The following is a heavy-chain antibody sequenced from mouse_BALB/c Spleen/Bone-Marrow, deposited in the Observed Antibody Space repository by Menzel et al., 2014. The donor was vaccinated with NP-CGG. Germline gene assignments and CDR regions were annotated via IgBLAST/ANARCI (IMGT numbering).Heavy chain of an antibody. Sequence: VQLKQSGPGLVKPSQSLSLTCTATGYSITRDYAWNWIRQFTGNKLEWMGYISYSGSTTYNPSLKSRFSITRDTSKNQFFLQLNSVTTEDTATYYCARSSSYDYDVGFAYWGQGTLVTVSA. V-gene: IGHV3-2*02. CDR3: ARSSSYDYDVGFAY. D-gene: IGHD2-4*01. CDR1: GYSITRDYA. CDR2: ISYSGST. J-gene: IGHJ3*01.